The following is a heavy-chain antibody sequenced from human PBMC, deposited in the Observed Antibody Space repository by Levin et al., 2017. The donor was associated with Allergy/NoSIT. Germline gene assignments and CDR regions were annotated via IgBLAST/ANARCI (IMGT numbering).Heavy chain of an antibody. J-gene: IGHJ3*02. CDR2: IYTSGST. D-gene: IGHD3-22*01. CDR3: ARDASYYDSSGYVGAFDI. V-gene: IGHV4-4*07. Sequence: SQTLSLTCTVSGGSISSYYWSWIRQPAGKGLEWIGRIYTSGSTNYNPSLKSRVTMSVDTSKNQFSLKLSSVTAADTAVYYCARDASYYDSSGYVGAFDIWGQGTMVTVSS. CDR1: GGSISSYY.